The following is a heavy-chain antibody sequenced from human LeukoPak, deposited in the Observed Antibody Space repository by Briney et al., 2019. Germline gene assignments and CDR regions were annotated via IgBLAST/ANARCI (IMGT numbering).Heavy chain of an antibody. CDR2: IKQDGSEK. CDR3: ARARDIWVISYFDY. CDR1: GVTFSSYW. Sequence: GGSLRLSCAASGVTFSSYWMSWVRQAPGKGLEWVAVIKQDGSEKYYVDSVKGRFTIARDNAKDSLYLQMNSLRAEDTAVYYCARARDIWVISYFDYWGQGTLVTVSS. V-gene: IGHV3-7*01. J-gene: IGHJ4*02. D-gene: IGHD3-22*01.